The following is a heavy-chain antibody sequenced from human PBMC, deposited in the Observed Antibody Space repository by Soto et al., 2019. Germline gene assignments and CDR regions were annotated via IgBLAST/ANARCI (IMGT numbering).Heavy chain of an antibody. V-gene: IGHV3-72*01. Sequence: EVQLVESGGGLVQPGGSLRLSCAGSGFTFSDYYIDWVRQAPGKGLEWVGRSRDQGNSYSTDYAASVKGRFTISRDVSKNSLLLQMNRLQAEDTALYYCTRSITGTTSSDYWGQGTLVTVSS. D-gene: IGHD1-7*01. CDR1: GFTFSDYY. CDR3: TRSITGTTSSDY. J-gene: IGHJ4*02. CDR2: SRDQGNSYST.